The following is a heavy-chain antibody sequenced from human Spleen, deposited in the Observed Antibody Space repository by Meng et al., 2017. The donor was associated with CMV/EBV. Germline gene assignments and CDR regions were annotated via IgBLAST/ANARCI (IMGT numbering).Heavy chain of an antibody. V-gene: IGHV3-9*01. D-gene: IGHD3-16*01. J-gene: IGHJ4*02. CDR3: ARTTHTGLYAPFFDY. CDR2: ISWNSGSI. CDR1: GFTFDDYA. Sequence: SLKISCAASGFTFDDYAMHWVRQAPGKGLEWVSGISWNSGSIGYADSVKGRFTISRDNAKNSLYLQMNSLRAEDTAVYYCARTTHTGLYAPFFDYWGQGTLVTVSS.